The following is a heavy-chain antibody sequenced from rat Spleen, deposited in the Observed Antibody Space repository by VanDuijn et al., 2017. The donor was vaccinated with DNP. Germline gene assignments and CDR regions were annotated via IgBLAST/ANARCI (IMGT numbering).Heavy chain of an antibody. Sequence: QVQLKESGPGLVQSSRTLSLTCTVSGFSLTSYGVSWVRQPPGKGLEWIAAIWSAGSTDYNSALKSRLSISRDTSKSQVFLKMNSLQTEDTAIYFCTRVNYVSYAFDYWGQGVMVTVSS. V-gene: IGHV2-15*01. J-gene: IGHJ2*01. CDR2: IWSAGST. D-gene: IGHD1-3*01. CDR1: GFSLTSYG. CDR3: TRVNYVSYAFDY.